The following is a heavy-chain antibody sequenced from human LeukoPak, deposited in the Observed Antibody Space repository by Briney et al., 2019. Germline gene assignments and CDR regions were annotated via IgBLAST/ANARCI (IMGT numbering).Heavy chain of an antibody. Sequence: ASVKVSCKASGYTFTSYGISWVRQAPGQGLEWMGWISAYNGNTNYAQKLQGRVTMTTDTSTSTAYMELRSLRSEDTAVYYCASSLGSGWTYYGMDVWGQGTTVTVSS. V-gene: IGHV1-18*01. D-gene: IGHD6-19*01. CDR1: GYTFTSYG. CDR3: ASSLGSGWTYYGMDV. J-gene: IGHJ6*02. CDR2: ISAYNGNT.